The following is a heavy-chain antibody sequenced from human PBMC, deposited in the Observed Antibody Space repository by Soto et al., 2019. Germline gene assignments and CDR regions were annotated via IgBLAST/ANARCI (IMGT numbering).Heavy chain of an antibody. CDR1: GGSISSGGYS. J-gene: IGHJ3*02. V-gene: IGHV4-30-2*01. CDR2: IYHSGST. D-gene: IGHD3-22*01. Sequence: AVSGGSISSGGYSWSWIRQPPGKGLEWIGYIYHSGSTYYNPSLKSRVTISVDRSKNQFSLKLSSVTAADTAVYYCARGTYYYDSSGYYYYDAFDIWGQGTMVTVSS. CDR3: ARGTYYYDSSGYYYYDAFDI.